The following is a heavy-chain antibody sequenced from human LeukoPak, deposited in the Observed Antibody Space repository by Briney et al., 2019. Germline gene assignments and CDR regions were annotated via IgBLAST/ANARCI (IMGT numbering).Heavy chain of an antibody. J-gene: IGHJ4*02. CDR2: IYYSGST. CDR1: GGSISSSSYY. V-gene: IGHV4-39*07. Sequence: SETLSLTCTVSGGSISSSSYYWGWIRQPPGKGLEWIGSIYYSGSTYYNPSLKSRVTISVDTSKNQFSLKLSSVTAADTAVYYCAKEEHSGSLLTLDYWGQGTLVTVSS. CDR3: AKEEHSGSLLTLDY. D-gene: IGHD1-26*01.